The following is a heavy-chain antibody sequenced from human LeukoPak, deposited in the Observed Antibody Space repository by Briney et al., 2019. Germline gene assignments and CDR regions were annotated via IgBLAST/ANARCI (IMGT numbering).Heavy chain of an antibody. D-gene: IGHD3-22*01. V-gene: IGHV1-2*06. J-gene: IGHJ5*02. CDR1: GYTFTAYY. CDR2: IHPNSGGT. CDR3: ARGRYYDTPFDP. Sequence: ASVKVSCKASGYTFTAYYMHWVRQAPGQGLEWMGRIHPNSGGTNYAQKFQGRVTMTRDTSISTAYMELSSLRSEDTAVYYCARGRYYDTPFDPWGQGTLVTVSS.